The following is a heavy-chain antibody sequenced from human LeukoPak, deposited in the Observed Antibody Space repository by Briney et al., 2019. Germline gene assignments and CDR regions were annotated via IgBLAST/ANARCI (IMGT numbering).Heavy chain of an antibody. Sequence: GGSLRLSCAASGFTFSSYSMNWVRQAPGKGLEWVSSISSSSSYIYYADSVKGRFTISRDNAKNSLYLQMNSLGAEDTAVYYCASLGIAAAGSFDYWGQGTLVTVSS. CDR3: ASLGIAAAGSFDY. D-gene: IGHD6-13*01. J-gene: IGHJ4*02. CDR1: GFTFSSYS. CDR2: ISSSSSYI. V-gene: IGHV3-21*01.